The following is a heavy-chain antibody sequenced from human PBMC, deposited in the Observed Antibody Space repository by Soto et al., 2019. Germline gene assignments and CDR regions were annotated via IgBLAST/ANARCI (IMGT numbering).Heavy chain of an antibody. J-gene: IGHJ3*02. CDR1: GYTFTSYY. CDR2: INPSGGST. V-gene: IGHV1-46*01. D-gene: IGHD6-6*01. Sequence: ASVKVSCKASGYTFTSYYMHWVRQAPGQGLEWMGIINPSGGSTSYAQKFQGRVTMTRDMSTSTAYMELSSLRSEDTAVYYCAAHGYSSSSAFDIWGQGTMVTVAS. CDR3: AAHGYSSSSAFDI.